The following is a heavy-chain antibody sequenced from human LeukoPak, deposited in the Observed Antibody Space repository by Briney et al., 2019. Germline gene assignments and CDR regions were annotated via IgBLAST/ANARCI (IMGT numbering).Heavy chain of an antibody. J-gene: IGHJ6*02. CDR1: GFTFSDYY. D-gene: IGHD5-18*01. CDR3: ARGYEGYSYGYWYYYYGMDV. Sequence: GGSLRLSCAASGFTFSDYYMSWIRQAPGKGLEWVSYISSSGSTIYYADSVKGRFTISRDNAKNSLYLQMNSLRAEDTAVYYCARGYEGYSYGYWYYYYGMDVWGQGTTVTVSS. V-gene: IGHV3-11*01. CDR2: ISSSGSTI.